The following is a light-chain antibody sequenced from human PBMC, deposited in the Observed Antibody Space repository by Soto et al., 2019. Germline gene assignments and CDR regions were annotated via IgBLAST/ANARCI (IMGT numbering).Light chain of an antibody. CDR1: QSISSW. J-gene: IGKJ1*01. CDR2: KAS. Sequence: DIQMTQSPSTLSASVGDRVTITCRASQSISSWLAWYQQKPGKAPKLLIYKASSLESGVPSRFSGSGSGKEFTLTISSLQPDDFSTYSCQHQGAFGQGTKVEIK. CDR3: QHQGA. V-gene: IGKV1-5*03.